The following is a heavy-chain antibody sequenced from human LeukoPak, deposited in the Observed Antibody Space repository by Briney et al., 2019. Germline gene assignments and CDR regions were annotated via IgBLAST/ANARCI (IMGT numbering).Heavy chain of an antibody. CDR3: AKDQAGA. V-gene: IGHV3-48*01. CDR1: GFTFSSYS. D-gene: IGHD1-26*01. Sequence: GGSLRLSCVASGFTFSSYSMIWVRQAPGKGLEWVSYITSGGSTINYADSVKGRFTISRDNGKNTLYLQMNSLGAEDTAVYYCAKDQAGAWGQGTRVTVSS. J-gene: IGHJ5*02. CDR2: ITSGGSTI.